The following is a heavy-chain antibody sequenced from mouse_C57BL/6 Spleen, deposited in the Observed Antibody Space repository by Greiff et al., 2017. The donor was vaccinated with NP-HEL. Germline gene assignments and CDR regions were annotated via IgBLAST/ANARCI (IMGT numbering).Heavy chain of an antibody. CDR2: INPNNGGT. Sequence: EVQLQQSGPELVKPGASVKISCKASGYTFTDYYMNWVKQSHGKSLEWIGDINPNNGGTSYNQKFKGKATLTVDKSSSTAYMELRSLTSEDSAVYYCASLLWPDYWGQGTTLTVSS. CDR3: ASLLWPDY. V-gene: IGHV1-26*01. D-gene: IGHD2-1*01. CDR1: GYTFTDYY. J-gene: IGHJ2*01.